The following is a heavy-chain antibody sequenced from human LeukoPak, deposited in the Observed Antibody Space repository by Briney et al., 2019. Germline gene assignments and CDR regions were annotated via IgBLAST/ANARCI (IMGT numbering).Heavy chain of an antibody. J-gene: IGHJ4*02. CDR1: GGSISSYY. Sequence: SETLSLTCTVSGGSISSYYWSWIRQPPGKGLEWIGYIYYSGSTNYNPSLKSRVTISVDTSKNQFSLKLSSVTAADTAVYYCARGGYDSSGYYYEENYFDYWGQGTLVTVSS. V-gene: IGHV4-59*12. D-gene: IGHD3-22*01. CDR2: IYYSGST. CDR3: ARGGYDSSGYYYEENYFDY.